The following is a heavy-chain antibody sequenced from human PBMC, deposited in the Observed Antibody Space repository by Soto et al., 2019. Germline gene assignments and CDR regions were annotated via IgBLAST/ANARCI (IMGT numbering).Heavy chain of an antibody. J-gene: IGHJ6*03. CDR1: GFTFSSYA. Sequence: GGSLRLSCAASGFTFSSYAMSWVRQAPGKGLEWVSAISGSGGSTYYADSVKGRFTNSRDNSKNTLYLQMNSLRAEDTAVYYCAKDFYPVHFLGYYYMDVWGKGTTVTVSS. CDR2: ISGSGGST. V-gene: IGHV3-23*01. CDR3: AKDFYPVHFLGYYYMDV. D-gene: IGHD3-3*02.